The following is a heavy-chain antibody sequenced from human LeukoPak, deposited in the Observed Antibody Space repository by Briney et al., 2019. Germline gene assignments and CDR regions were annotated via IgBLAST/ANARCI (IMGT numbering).Heavy chain of an antibody. J-gene: IGHJ5*02. V-gene: IGHV4-34*01. CDR3: ARGSGWYGNWFDP. CDR2: INHSGST. D-gene: IGHD6-19*01. CDR1: GGSFSGHY. Sequence: PSETLSLTCAVYGGSFSGHYWSWIRQPPGKGLEWIGEINHSGSTNYNPSLKSRVTISVDTSKNQFSLKLSSVTAADTAVYYCARGSGWYGNWFDPWGQGTLVTVSS.